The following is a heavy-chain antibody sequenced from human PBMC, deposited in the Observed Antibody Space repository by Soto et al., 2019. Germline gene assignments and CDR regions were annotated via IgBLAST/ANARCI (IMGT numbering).Heavy chain of an antibody. Sequence: QLQQWGAGLLKPSETLSLTCVVSGGSFSTYYYNWIRQSPGKGLEWIGEINHSGNNNYSPSPKSRVTMPLDTSKNQLSLKLTSVTAADTAVYYCARGGSNDWQVALDIWGQGTMVTVSS. CDR1: GGSFSTYY. CDR2: INHSGNN. CDR3: ARGGSNDWQVALDI. J-gene: IGHJ3*02. V-gene: IGHV4-34*01. D-gene: IGHD3-9*01.